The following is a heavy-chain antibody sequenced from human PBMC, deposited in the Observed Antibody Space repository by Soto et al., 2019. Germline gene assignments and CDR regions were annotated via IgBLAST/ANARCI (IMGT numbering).Heavy chain of an antibody. D-gene: IGHD3-22*01. CDR3: AKDLSLIGYYDSSGYYPDY. CDR2: ISYDGSNK. V-gene: IGHV3-30*18. J-gene: IGHJ4*02. Sequence: GGSLRLSCAASGFTFRSYGMHWVRQAPGKGLEWVAVISYDGSNKYYVDSVKGRFTVSRDNSKNTLHLQMNSLRAEDTAVYYCAKDLSLIGYYDSSGYYPDYWGQGTLVTVSS. CDR1: GFTFRSYG.